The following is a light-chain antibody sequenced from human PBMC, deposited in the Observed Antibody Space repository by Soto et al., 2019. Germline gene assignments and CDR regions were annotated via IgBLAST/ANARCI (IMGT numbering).Light chain of an antibody. Sequence: DIQMTQSPSSVSASVGDRVTITCRASQAFGNWLAWYQLKSGKAPKLLMSTASTLHSGVPSRFSGGRSGTDFTLTISSLQPEDFATYYCQQTYSFPFTFGPGTTVDI. CDR2: TAS. J-gene: IGKJ3*01. CDR3: QQTYSFPFT. V-gene: IGKV1-12*01. CDR1: QAFGNW.